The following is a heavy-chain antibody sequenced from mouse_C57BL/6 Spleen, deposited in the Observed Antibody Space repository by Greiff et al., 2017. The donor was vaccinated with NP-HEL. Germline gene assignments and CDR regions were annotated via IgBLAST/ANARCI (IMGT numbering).Heavy chain of an antibody. D-gene: IGHD2-1*01. J-gene: IGHJ2*01. V-gene: IGHV1-82*01. CDR2: IYPGDGDT. CDR3: ARGYYGNERENFDY. Sequence: QVQLQQSGPELVKPGASVKISCKASGYAFSSSWMNWVKQRPGKGLEWIGRIYPGDGDTNYNGKFKGKATLTADKSSSTAYMQLSSLTSEDSAVYFCARGYYGNERENFDYWGQGTTLTVSS. CDR1: GYAFSSSW.